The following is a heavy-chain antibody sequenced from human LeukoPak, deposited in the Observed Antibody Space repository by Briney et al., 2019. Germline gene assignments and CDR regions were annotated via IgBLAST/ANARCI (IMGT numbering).Heavy chain of an antibody. CDR1: GYTLTSYG. V-gene: IGHV7-4-1*02. CDR2: INTNTGNP. CDR3: ARDSTGAFDI. D-gene: IGHD3-3*02. Sequence: ASVKVPCKASGYTLTSYGMSWVRQTPGQGLEWMGWINTNTGNPTYAQGFTGRFVFSLDTSVSTAYLQISSLKAEDTAVYYCARDSTGAFDIWGQGTMVTVSS. J-gene: IGHJ3*02.